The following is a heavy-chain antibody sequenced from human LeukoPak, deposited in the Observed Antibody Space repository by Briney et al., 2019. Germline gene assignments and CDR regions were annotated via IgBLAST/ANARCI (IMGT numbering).Heavy chain of an antibody. CDR2: ISGSGGST. J-gene: IGHJ4*02. Sequence: GGSLRLSCAASGCTFSSYAMSWVRQAPGKGLEWVSAISGSGGSTYYADSVKGRFTISRDNSKNTLYLQMHSLRAEDTAVYYCALEPPVAGTPEPYFDYWGQGTLVTVSS. CDR1: GCTFSSYA. V-gene: IGHV3-23*01. D-gene: IGHD6-19*01. CDR3: ALEPPVAGTPEPYFDY.